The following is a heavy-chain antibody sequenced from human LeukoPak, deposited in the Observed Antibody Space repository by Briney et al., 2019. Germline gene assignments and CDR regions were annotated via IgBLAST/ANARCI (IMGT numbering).Heavy chain of an antibody. CDR1: GYTFTSYG. D-gene: IGHD3-22*01. Sequence: ASVKVSCKASGYTFTSYGISWVRQAPGQGLEWMGWISAYNGNTNYAQKLQGRVTMTTDTSTSTAYMELRSLRSDDTAVYYCARSTLNYYDSSGPPDYWGQGTLVTVSS. J-gene: IGHJ4*02. CDR2: ISAYNGNT. V-gene: IGHV1-18*01. CDR3: ARSTLNYYDSSGPPDY.